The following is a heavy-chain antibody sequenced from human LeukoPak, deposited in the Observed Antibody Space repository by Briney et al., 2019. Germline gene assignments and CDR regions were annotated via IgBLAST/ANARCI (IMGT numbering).Heavy chain of an antibody. CDR1: GYTFTSYD. CDR3: ARAFYYDSSGYYYHFDY. J-gene: IGHJ4*02. CDR2: MNPKSGNT. V-gene: IGHV1-8*01. D-gene: IGHD3-22*01. Sequence: ASVKVSCKASGYTFTSYDINWVRQATGQGLEWMGWMNPKSGNTGYAQKFQGRVTMTRNTSISTAYMELSSLRSEDTAVYYCARAFYYDSSGYYYHFDYWGQGTLVTVSS.